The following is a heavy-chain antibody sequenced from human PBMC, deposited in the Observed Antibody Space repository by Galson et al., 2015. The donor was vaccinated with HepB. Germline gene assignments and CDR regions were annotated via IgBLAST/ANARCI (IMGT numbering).Heavy chain of an antibody. CDR3: ARHPVAGTRDPGPPTRYYYYYGMDV. CDR1: GYSFPRYW. V-gene: IGHV5-51*01. CDR2: VYPGDSDT. Sequence: QSGAEVKKPGESLKISCKGSGYSFPRYWIGWVRQMPGKGLEWMGIVYPGDSDTRYTPSFPGQVTISADKSISPAYLQWSSLKASDTAMYYCARHPVAGTRDPGPPTRYYYYYGMDVWGQGTTVTVSS. D-gene: IGHD6-19*01. J-gene: IGHJ6*02.